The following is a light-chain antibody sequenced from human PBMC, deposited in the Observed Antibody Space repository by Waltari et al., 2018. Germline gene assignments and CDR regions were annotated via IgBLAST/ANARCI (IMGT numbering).Light chain of an antibody. J-gene: IGLJ1*01. CDR3: CSYAGRGTYV. V-gene: IGLV2-23*02. Sequence: QSALTQPASVSGTPGQSITISCTGTTSDVVNYDLVSWYQHHPGKAPKLLICEVIKRPSGVSSRVSGSKSGSTASLIISGLQPDDEADYYCCSYAGRGTYVFGSGTKVTVL. CDR1: TSDVVNYDL. CDR2: EVI.